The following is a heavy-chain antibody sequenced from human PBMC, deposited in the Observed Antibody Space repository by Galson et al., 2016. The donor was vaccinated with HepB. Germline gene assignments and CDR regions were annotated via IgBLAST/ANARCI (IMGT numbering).Heavy chain of an antibody. CDR2: ISSSGKNT. D-gene: IGHD6-19*01. CDR3: AKDPRARLWLVFLFDF. J-gene: IGHJ4*02. CDR1: GFTFSDFA. Sequence: SLRLSCAASGFTFSDFAMSWVRQAPGKGLEWVSSISSSGKNTYTADSVKGRFTISKDNSNNSLYLQLNSLRAEDTALYFCAKDPRARLWLVFLFDFWGQGALVTVSS. V-gene: IGHV3-23*01.